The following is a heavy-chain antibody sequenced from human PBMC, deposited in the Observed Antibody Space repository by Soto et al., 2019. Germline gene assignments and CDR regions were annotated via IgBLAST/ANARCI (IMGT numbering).Heavy chain of an antibody. CDR1: GYSFTSYW. J-gene: IGHJ6*04. V-gene: IGHV5-51*01. CDR2: IYPGDSDT. Sequence: PGESLKISCKCSGYSFTSYWIGWVRQMPGKGLEWMGIIYPGDSDTRYSPSFQGQVTISADKSISTAYLQWSSLKASDTAMYYCARTVGYSSFPFDLDVWGKGTTVTVSS. CDR3: ARTVGYSSFPFDLDV. D-gene: IGHD6-19*01.